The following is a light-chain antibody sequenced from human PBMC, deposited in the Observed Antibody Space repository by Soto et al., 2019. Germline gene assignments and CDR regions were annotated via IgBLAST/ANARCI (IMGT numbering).Light chain of an antibody. Sequence: EIVMTQSTATLSVSPGERATLSCRASQSVSSNLAWYQQKPGQAPRLLIYGASTRATGIPARFSGSGSGTEFTLTVSSLQSEDFAVYYCQQYNNWPPTFGHGTRLEI. CDR3: QQYNNWPPT. J-gene: IGKJ5*01. V-gene: IGKV3-15*01. CDR1: QSVSSN. CDR2: GAS.